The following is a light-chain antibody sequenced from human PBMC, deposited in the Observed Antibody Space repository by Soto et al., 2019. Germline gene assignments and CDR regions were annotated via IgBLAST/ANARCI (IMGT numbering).Light chain of an antibody. CDR2: GVT. J-gene: IGLJ1*01. CDR3: SSYTIASALIYL. CDR1: SSDVGGYKY. Sequence: QSALTQPASVSGSPGQSITISCTGTSSDVGGYKYVSWYQQHPGIAPKLLIYGVTNRPSGVSTRFSGSKSGNKASLTISGLQAEDEADYHCSSYTIASALIYLFGPGTKVTVL. V-gene: IGLV2-14*01.